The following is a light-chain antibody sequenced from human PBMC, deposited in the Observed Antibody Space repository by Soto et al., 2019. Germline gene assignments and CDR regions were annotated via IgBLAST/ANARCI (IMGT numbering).Light chain of an antibody. Sequence: DIQMTQSPSTLSASVGDRVTITCRASQSISSWLAWYQQKPGKAPKLLIYDASSLASGVPSRFSGSGAGTEFTLTISSLQPDDFATYYCQQYNSYPTFGGGTKVEIK. CDR1: QSISSW. CDR2: DAS. J-gene: IGKJ4*01. CDR3: QQYNSYPT. V-gene: IGKV1-5*01.